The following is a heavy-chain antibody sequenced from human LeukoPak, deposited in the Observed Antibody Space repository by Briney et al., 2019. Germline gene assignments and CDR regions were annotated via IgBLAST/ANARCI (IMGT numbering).Heavy chain of an antibody. J-gene: IGHJ4*02. D-gene: IGHD3-10*01. Sequence: GGCLRLSSAASGLTFYDYAMDCGRRAPGKGLGWVSGISWDSGSLAYADSVKGRFTISRDNAKDCLDRQMNSLRAQATALYYCAKPRFPGHYGSGSYPAFDYWGQGTLVTVSS. CDR1: GLTFYDYA. V-gene: IGHV3-9*01. CDR3: AKPRFPGHYGSGSYPAFDY. CDR2: ISWDSGSL.